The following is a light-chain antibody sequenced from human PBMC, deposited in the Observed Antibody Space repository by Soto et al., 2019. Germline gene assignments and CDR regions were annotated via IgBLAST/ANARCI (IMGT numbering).Light chain of an antibody. CDR2: DAS. CDR3: QQYGDWPPDT. V-gene: IGKV3-15*01. CDR1: QSVSSY. J-gene: IGKJ2*01. Sequence: EIVLTQSPATLSLSPGERATLSCRASQSVSSYLAWYQQRPGQAPRLLIYDASTRATGVPARFGGSGSGTEFTLTISGLQSEDFAVYYCQQYGDWPPDTFGQGTKVEI.